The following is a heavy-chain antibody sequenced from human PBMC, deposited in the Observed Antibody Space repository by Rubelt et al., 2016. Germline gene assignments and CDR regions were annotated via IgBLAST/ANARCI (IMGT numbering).Heavy chain of an antibody. CDR2: IRYDGSNN. J-gene: IGHJ4*02. V-gene: IGHV3-30*02. D-gene: IGHD6-13*01. Sequence: QVQLVESGGGVVQPGGSLRLSCAASGFTFSSYGMHWVRQAPGKGLEWVAFIRYDGSNNYFADAVKGRFTISRDSSKNTLYLQMNSLRAEDTAVYYCAKKKSSSWYYVDYWGQGTLVTVSS. CDR3: AKKKSSSWYYVDY. CDR1: GFTFSSYG.